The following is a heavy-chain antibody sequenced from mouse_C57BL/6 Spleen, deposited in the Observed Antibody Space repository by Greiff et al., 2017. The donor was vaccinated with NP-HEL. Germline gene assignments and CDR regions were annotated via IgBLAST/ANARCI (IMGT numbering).Heavy chain of an antibody. Sequence: EVMLVESGGGLVKPGGSLKLSCAASGFTFSDYGMHWVRQAPEKGLEWVAYISSGSSTIYYADTVKGRFTISRDNAKNTLFLQMTSLRSEDTAMYYCARDYGYENAMDYWGQGTSVTVSS. V-gene: IGHV5-17*01. CDR3: ARDYGYENAMDY. CDR1: GFTFSDYG. D-gene: IGHD2-2*01. CDR2: ISSGSSTI. J-gene: IGHJ4*01.